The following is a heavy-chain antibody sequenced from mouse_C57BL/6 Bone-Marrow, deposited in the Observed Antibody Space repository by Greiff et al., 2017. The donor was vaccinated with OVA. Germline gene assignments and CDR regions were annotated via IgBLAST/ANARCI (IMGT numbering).Heavy chain of an antibody. V-gene: IGHV1-26*01. D-gene: IGHD1-2*01. Sequence: VQLQQSGPELVKPGASVKISCKASGYTFTDYYMNWVKQSHGKSLEWIGDINPNNGGTSYNQKFKGKATLSVDKSSSTAYMELRSLTSEDSAVYYCARRGYYGPWYFDVWGTGTTVTVSS. J-gene: IGHJ1*03. CDR3: ARRGYYGPWYFDV. CDR2: INPNNGGT. CDR1: GYTFTDYY.